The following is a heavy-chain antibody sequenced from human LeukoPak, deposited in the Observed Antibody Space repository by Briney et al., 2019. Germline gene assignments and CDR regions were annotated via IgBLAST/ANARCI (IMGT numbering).Heavy chain of an antibody. J-gene: IGHJ4*02. CDR2: ISSSGSTI. D-gene: IGHD6-6*01. Sequence: GGSLRLSCAASGFTFSSYEMNWVRQAPGKGLEWVSYISSSGSTIYYADSVKGRFTISRDNAKNSLYLQMNSLRAEDTAVYYCARDFSSSGLDYRGQGTLVTVSS. V-gene: IGHV3-48*03. CDR3: ARDFSSSGLDY. CDR1: GFTFSSYE.